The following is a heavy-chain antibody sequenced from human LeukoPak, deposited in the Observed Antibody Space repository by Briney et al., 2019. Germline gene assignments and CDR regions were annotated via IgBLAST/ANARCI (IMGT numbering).Heavy chain of an antibody. CDR2: IYCSGST. D-gene: IGHD6-19*01. V-gene: IGHV4-59*01. J-gene: IGHJ6*02. CDR1: GGSISSYY. CDR3: ARAARVAGGYYYGMDV. Sequence: SETLSLTCTVSGGSISSYYWSWIRQPPGKGLEWIGYIYCSGSTNYNPSLKSRVTISVDTSKNQFSLKLSSVTAADTAVYYCARAARVAGGYYYGMDVWGQGTTVTVSS.